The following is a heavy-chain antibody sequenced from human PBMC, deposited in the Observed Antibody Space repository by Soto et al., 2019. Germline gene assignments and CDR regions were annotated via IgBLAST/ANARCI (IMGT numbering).Heavy chain of an antibody. CDR1: GFTFGDYG. J-gene: IGHJ4*02. CDR2: IRSKAYGGTT. D-gene: IGHD3-10*01. Sequence: GGSLRLSCTASGFTFGDYGMSWFRQAPGKGLEWVGFIRSKAYGGTTEYAASVKGRFTISRDDSKSIAYLQMNSLRTEDTAVYYCTRGKNPYYSGSGSYFFDYWGQGT. V-gene: IGHV3-49*03. CDR3: TRGKNPYYSGSGSYFFDY.